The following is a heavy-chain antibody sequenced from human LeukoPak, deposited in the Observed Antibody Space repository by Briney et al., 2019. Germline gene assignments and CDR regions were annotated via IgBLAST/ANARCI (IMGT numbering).Heavy chain of an antibody. J-gene: IGHJ4*02. CDR1: ADTFSNLA. CDR2: IIPLVDGT. CDR3: ARESGSEPFDY. V-gene: IGHV1-69*04. Sequence: SVKVSCKPSADTFSNLAISWVRQAPGQGPEWMGRIIPLVDGTHYAQKFQGRVTITADKSTATAYMEVSSLTSEDTAVYFCARESGSEPFDYWGQGTLVTVSS. D-gene: IGHD1-26*01.